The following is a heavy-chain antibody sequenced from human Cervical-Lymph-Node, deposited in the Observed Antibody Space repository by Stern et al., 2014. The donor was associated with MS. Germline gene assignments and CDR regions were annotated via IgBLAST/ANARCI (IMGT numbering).Heavy chain of an antibody. V-gene: IGHV1-46*01. CDR3: ARVLSLATSDS. D-gene: IGHD1-1*01. Sequence: VQLEESGAEIRKPGASVKISCEAYGYTFTTYYMHWVRQAPGQGLEWVALFNPSGGKTTYAQRFQGRVTVTGDTSTSTVYMELTGLRSEDTAVYYCARVLSLATSDSWGQGTLVIVSS. J-gene: IGHJ4*02. CDR2: FNPSGGKT. CDR1: GYTFTTYY.